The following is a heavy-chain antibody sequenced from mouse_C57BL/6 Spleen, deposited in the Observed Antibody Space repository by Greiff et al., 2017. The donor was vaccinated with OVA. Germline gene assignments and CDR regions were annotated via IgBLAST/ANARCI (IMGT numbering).Heavy chain of an antibody. Sequence: EVMLVESGGGLVKPGGSLKLSCAASGFTFSDYGMHWVRQAPEKGLEWVAYISSGSSTIYYADTVKGRFTISRDNAKTTLFMQMTSLRSEDTAMYYCARATTVVAKNYFDYWGQGTTLTVSS. V-gene: IGHV5-17*01. CDR3: ARATTVVAKNYFDY. CDR2: ISSGSSTI. D-gene: IGHD1-1*01. CDR1: GFTFSDYG. J-gene: IGHJ2*01.